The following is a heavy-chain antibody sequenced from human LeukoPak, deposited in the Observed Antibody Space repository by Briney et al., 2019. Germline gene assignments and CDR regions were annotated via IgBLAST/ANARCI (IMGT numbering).Heavy chain of an antibody. CDR2: INPNSGGT. J-gene: IGHJ4*02. D-gene: IGHD3-10*01. Sequence: ASVKVSCKASGYTFTGYYMHWVRQAPGQGLEWMGWINPNSGGTNYAQKFQGRVTMTRDTSISTAYMELSRLRSDDTAVYYCARDHMVRGVVTDYWGQGTPVTVSS. V-gene: IGHV1-2*02. CDR3: ARDHMVRGVVTDY. CDR1: GYTFTGYY.